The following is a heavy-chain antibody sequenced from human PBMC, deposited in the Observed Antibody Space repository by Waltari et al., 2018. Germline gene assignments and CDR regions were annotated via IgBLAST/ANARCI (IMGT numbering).Heavy chain of an antibody. Sequence: QVQLQESGPGLVKASQTLSLTCTVSGDSISSGDYCWNWIRQHPGKGLECIGYISYSGSTYYNPSLNSRVTISVETSQNQFSLKLSSVTAADTAVYYCARATFGDLFLFDFWGPGTLVSVSS. CDR3: ARATFGDLFLFDF. J-gene: IGHJ4*02. CDR2: ISYSGST. CDR1: GDSISSGDYC. V-gene: IGHV4-31*03. D-gene: IGHD3-10*01.